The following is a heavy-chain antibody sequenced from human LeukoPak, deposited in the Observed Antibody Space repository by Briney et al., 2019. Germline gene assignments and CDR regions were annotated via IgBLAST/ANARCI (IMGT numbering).Heavy chain of an antibody. D-gene: IGHD3-10*01. CDR2: TNQDASQK. CDR1: GFTFKNYW. CDR3: VRERPTYGLDALDV. J-gene: IGHJ3*01. Sequence: GGSLRLSCAASGFTFKNYWMAWVRQAPGKGLQWVANTNQDASQKYCLDSVKGRFTISRDNAKNSLYLQMNSLRVEDTAIYYCVRERPTYGLDALDVWGHGTMVTVSS. V-gene: IGHV3-7*03.